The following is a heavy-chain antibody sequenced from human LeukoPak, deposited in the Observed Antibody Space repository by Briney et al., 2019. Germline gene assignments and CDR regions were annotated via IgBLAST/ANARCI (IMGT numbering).Heavy chain of an antibody. J-gene: IGHJ4*02. Sequence: PSETLSLTCAVYGGSFSVYYWSCIPHPPGKGLEWIGEINHSGSTNYNPPLKSRVTISVDTSKNQFSLKLSSVTAADTAVYYCARGRGQWPATGSYSDSWGQGNLVTVSP. CDR1: GGSFSVYY. CDR3: ARGRGQWPATGSYSDS. D-gene: IGHD6-19*01. V-gene: IGHV4-34*01. CDR2: INHSGST.